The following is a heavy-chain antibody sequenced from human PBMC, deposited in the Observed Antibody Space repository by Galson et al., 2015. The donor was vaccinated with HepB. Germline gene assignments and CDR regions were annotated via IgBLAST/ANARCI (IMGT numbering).Heavy chain of an antibody. V-gene: IGHV3-66*04. Sequence: SLRLSCAASGFTFSTYGMHWVRQAPGKGLEWVAVIYSGGSTYYADSVKGRFTISRDNSKNTLYLQMNSLRAEDTAVYYCARLSPEGVTSWYFDLWGRGTLVTVSS. J-gene: IGHJ2*01. D-gene: IGHD4-11*01. CDR2: IYSGGST. CDR1: GFTFSTYG. CDR3: ARLSPEGVTSWYFDL.